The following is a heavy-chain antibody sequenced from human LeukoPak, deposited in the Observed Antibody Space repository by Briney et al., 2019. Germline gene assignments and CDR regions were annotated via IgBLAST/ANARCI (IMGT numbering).Heavy chain of an antibody. J-gene: IGHJ5*02. CDR1: GGTFSSYA. CDR3: ARDSPEGRAAAPIRNWFDP. V-gene: IGHV1-69*13. D-gene: IGHD6-13*01. CDR2: IIPIFGTA. Sequence: AASVKVSCKASGGTFSSYAISWVRQAPGQGLEWMGGIIPIFGTANYAQKFQGRVTITADESTSTAYMELSSLRSEDTAVYYCARDSPEGRAAAPIRNWFDPWGQGTLVTVSS.